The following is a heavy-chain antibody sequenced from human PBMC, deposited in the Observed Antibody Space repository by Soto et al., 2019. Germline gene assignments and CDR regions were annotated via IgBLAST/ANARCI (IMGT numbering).Heavy chain of an antibody. CDR1: GGSFSGYY. Sequence: QVQLQQWGAGLLKPSETLSLTCAVSGGSFSGYYWSWIRQPPGKGLEWIGEMNDSGNTKYNASLESRAAISADTSTGHFSLTLTSVTAADTAVYYCASPRWNYIYWGQGTLVAVSS. CDR3: ASPRWNYIY. V-gene: IGHV4-34*01. D-gene: IGHD1-7*01. CDR2: MNDSGNT. J-gene: IGHJ4*02.